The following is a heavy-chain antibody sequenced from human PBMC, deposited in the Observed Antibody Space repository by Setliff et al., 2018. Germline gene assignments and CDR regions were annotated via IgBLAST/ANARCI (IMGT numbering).Heavy chain of an antibody. CDR1: GGSFSGYY. CDR3: ARAAGSRKYNFWSGYQP. J-gene: IGHJ4*02. CDR2: INHSGST. V-gene: IGHV4-34*01. D-gene: IGHD3-3*01. Sequence: PSETLTLTCAVYGGSFSGYYWSWIRQPPGKGLEWIGEINHSGSTNYNPSLKIRVTISVDTSKKQFSLKLSSVTAADTAVYYCARAAGSRKYNFWSGYQPWGQGTLVTVSS.